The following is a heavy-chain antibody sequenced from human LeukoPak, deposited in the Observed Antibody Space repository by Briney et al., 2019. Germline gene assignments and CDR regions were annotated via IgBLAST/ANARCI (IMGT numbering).Heavy chain of an antibody. CDR1: GFTVTSNY. CDR2: IYGGGTT. CDR3: ATGRIQLSALDS. Sequence: GGSLRLSCVASGFTVTSNYMNWVRLAPGKGLEWVSVIYGGGTTYYADSVKGRFTISRDNSKNTLYLQMNNLRAEDTAVYYCATGRIQLSALDSWGQGTMVAVSS. V-gene: IGHV3-66*01. D-gene: IGHD5-18*01. J-gene: IGHJ3*02.